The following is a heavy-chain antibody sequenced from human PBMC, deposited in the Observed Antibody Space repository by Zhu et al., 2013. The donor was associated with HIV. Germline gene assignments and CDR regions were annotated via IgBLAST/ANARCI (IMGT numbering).Heavy chain of an antibody. CDR3: ARDRPPATMIDGKDYYYGMDV. Sequence: QVQLVQSGAEVKKPGSSVKVSCKASGGTFSSYAISWVRQAPGQGLEWMGGIIPIFGTANYAQKFQGRVTITADESTSTAYMELSSLRSEDTAVYYCARDRPPATMIDGKDYYYGMDVWGQGTTVTVSS. D-gene: IGHD3-22*01. J-gene: IGHJ6*02. CDR2: IIPIFGTA. CDR1: GGTFSSYA. V-gene: IGHV1-69*01.